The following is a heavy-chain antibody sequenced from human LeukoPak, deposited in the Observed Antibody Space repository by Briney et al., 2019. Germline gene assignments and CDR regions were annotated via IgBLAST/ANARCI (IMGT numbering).Heavy chain of an antibody. J-gene: IGHJ6*01. Sequence: GGSLRLSCEASGFNFNIYKMNWIRQTPGKGLERVSSISAVSDDIYYADSVKGRFTISRDNARKSLYLELNSLRTEDTAVYYCARYNSVGYAYEYFYGMDVWGQGTTVTVSS. CDR3: ARYNSVGYAYEYFYGMDV. CDR1: GFNFNIYK. CDR2: ISAVSDDI. V-gene: IGHV3-21*01. D-gene: IGHD5-12*01.